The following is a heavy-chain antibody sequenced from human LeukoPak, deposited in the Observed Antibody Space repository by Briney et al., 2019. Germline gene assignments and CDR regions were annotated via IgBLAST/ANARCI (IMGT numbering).Heavy chain of an antibody. CDR3: ARVITVAGKEGAFDI. CDR1: GFTFSGYY. CDR2: ISSSGAYR. V-gene: IGHV3-11*05. Sequence: GGSLRLSCAASGFTFSGYYMSWIRQAPGKGLEWVSYISSSGAYRNHADSVKGRFTISRDHAKNSLYLQMDSLRAEDTAIYYCARVITVAGKEGAFDIWGPGTTLTVSS. J-gene: IGHJ3*02. D-gene: IGHD6-19*01.